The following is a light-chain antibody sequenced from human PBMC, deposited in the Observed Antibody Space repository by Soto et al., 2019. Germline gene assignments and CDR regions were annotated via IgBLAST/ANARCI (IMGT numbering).Light chain of an antibody. Sequence: QSVLTQPPAVSEAPGQRVTISCTGSSSNIGAGYEAHWYQQVPGTAPKLLIYENNNRPSGVPDRFSGSKSGTSASLAITGLQAEDEAESYCQYYDSSLSGYVFGTGTKVTVL. J-gene: IGLJ1*01. V-gene: IGLV1-40*01. CDR1: SSNIGAGYE. CDR3: QYYDSSLSGYV. CDR2: ENN.